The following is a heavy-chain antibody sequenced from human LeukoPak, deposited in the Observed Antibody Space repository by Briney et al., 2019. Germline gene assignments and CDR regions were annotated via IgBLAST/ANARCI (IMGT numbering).Heavy chain of an antibody. Sequence: GASVKVSCKASGYTFTSYDINWVRQATGQGLEWVGWMNPNSGNTGYAQKFQGRVTMTRNTSISTAYMELSSLRSEDTAVYYCARVSGPYYYDSSGYSGHYYYYYGMDVWGQGTTVTVSS. CDR2: MNPNSGNT. CDR1: GYTFTSYD. CDR3: ARVSGPYYYDSSGYSGHYYYYYGMDV. V-gene: IGHV1-8*01. D-gene: IGHD3-22*01. J-gene: IGHJ6*02.